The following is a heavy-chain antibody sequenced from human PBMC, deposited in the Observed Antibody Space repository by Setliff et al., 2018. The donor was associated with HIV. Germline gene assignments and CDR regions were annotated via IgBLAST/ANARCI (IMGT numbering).Heavy chain of an antibody. V-gene: IGHV4-34*12. D-gene: IGHD1-1*01. Sequence: SETLSLTCAVYGGSFNDYYWTWIRQPPGKGLEWIGFIFSSGSTKYNPSLQSRVTMSIDTSKNQFSLKLTSVTAADTAMYYCATPHREREDDAFDIWGQGTKVTVSS. CDR3: ATPHREREDDAFDI. CDR2: IFSSGST. CDR1: GGSFNDYY. J-gene: IGHJ3*02.